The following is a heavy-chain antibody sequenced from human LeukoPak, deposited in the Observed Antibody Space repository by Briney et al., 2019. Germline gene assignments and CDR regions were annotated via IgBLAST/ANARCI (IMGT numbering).Heavy chain of an antibody. V-gene: IGHV1-2*02. CDR1: GYTFTGYY. J-gene: IGHJ4*02. CDR3: ATLITMVRGVLTTFDY. CDR2: INPNSGGT. Sequence: ASVRVSCKVSGYTFTGYYMHWVRQAPGQGLEWMGWINPNSGGTNYAQKFQGRVTMTRDTSISTAYMELSRLRSDDTAVYYCATLITMVRGVLTTFDYWGQGTLVTVSS. D-gene: IGHD3-10*01.